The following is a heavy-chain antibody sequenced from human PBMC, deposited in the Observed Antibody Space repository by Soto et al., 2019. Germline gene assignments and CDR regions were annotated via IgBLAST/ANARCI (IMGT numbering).Heavy chain of an antibody. CDR1: GVTFSSYG. V-gene: IGHV3-33*01. J-gene: IGHJ6*02. D-gene: IGHD4-17*01. CDR3: ARDPTYGDYIYYYYYGMDV. CDR2: IWYDGSNK. Sequence: GGSLRLSCAASGVTFSSYGMHWVRQAPGKGLEWVAVIWYDGSNKYYADSVKGRFTISRDNSKNTLYLQMNSLRAEDTAVYYCARDPTYGDYIYYYYYGMDVWGQGTTVTVSS.